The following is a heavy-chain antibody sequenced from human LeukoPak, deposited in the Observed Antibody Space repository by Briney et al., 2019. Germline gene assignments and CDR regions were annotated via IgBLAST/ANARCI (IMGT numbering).Heavy chain of an antibody. J-gene: IGHJ3*02. D-gene: IGHD3-22*01. V-gene: IGHV4-59*01. CDR1: GGSISSYY. CDR2: IYYSGTT. CDR3: ARGGSDYYDSSGYYPETFDI. Sequence: SETLSLTCTVSGGSISSYYWSWIRQPPGKGLEWIGYIYYSGTTNYNPSLKSRVTISVDTSKNQFSLKLSSVTAADTAVYYCARGGSDYYDSSGYYPETFDIWGQGTMVTVSS.